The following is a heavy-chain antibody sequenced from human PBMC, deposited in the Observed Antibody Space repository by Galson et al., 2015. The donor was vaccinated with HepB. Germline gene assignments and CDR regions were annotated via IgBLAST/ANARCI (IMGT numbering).Heavy chain of an antibody. D-gene: IGHD2-15*01. V-gene: IGHV1-69*13. Sequence: SVKVSCKASGGIFSTYDFLWVRRAPGQGLEWVGGIIPAFGTVNYVQKFQGRVTITADESTSTAFMELSSLRSEDTAVYYCAKRYCSGGDCHHRGNGMDVWGQGTTVTVSS. J-gene: IGHJ6*02. CDR2: IIPAFGTV. CDR1: GGIFSTYD. CDR3: AKRYCSGGDCHHRGNGMDV.